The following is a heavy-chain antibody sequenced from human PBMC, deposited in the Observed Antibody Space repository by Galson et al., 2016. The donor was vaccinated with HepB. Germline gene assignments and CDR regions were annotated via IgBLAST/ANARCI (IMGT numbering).Heavy chain of an antibody. D-gene: IGHD3-10*01. Sequence: SVKVSCKATGYNFSSHPMHWVRQAPGQRLEWMGWINGGNGNTKYSQKFEGRVTITRDTAASTAYIELSSLRSEDTAVYYCAKDGGEYYGSQSYSWFDPWGQGTLVTVSS. J-gene: IGHJ5*02. CDR3: AKDGGEYYGSQSYSWFDP. V-gene: IGHV1-3*01. CDR1: GYNFSSHP. CDR2: INGGNGNT.